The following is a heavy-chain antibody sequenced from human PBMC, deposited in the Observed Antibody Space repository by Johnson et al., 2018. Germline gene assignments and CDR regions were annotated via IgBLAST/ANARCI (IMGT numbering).Heavy chain of an antibody. CDR1: GFTFSRHW. D-gene: IGHD3-3*01. CDR3: ARDGVVQSFSNDAFDI. CDR2: IKQAESEK. J-gene: IGHJ3*02. V-gene: IGHV3-7*01. Sequence: VQLVESGGGLVQPGGSLRLSCAASGFTFSRHWMSWVRQAPGKGLEWVANIKQAESEKYYVDAVKGRFTISRGNAKNSLDLKMNRLRAEDPAVYYCARDGVVQSFSNDAFDIWGQGTMVTVSS.